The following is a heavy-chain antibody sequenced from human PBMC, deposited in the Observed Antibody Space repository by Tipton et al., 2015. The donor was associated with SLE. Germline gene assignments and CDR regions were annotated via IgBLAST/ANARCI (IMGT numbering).Heavy chain of an antibody. D-gene: IGHD4-23*01. V-gene: IGHV3-53*04. Sequence: SLRLSCAASGFTVSSNYMSWVRQAPGKGLEWVSVIYSGGSTYYADSVKGRFTISRHNSKNTLYLQMNSLRAEDTAGYYCAREYGGNEASGAFDIWGQGTMVTVSS. CDR3: AREYGGNEASGAFDI. CDR1: GFTVSSNY. J-gene: IGHJ3*02. CDR2: IYSGGST.